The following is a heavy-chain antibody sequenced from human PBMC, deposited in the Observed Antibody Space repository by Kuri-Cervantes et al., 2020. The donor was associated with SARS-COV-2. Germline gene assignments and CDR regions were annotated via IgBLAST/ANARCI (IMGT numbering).Heavy chain of an antibody. Sequence: GESLKISCAASGFTFNDYCMGWIRQAPGKGLEWVSYISSSGNNMYYADAVKGRFTISRDDATNSLHLQMNSLRAEDTAVYYCARDPGGVFLRGIMILSDDWFDTWGQGTLVTVSS. CDR1: GFTFNDYC. CDR2: ISSSGNNM. D-gene: IGHD3-9*01. V-gene: IGHV3-11*04. J-gene: IGHJ5*02. CDR3: ARDPGGVFLRGIMILSDDWFDT.